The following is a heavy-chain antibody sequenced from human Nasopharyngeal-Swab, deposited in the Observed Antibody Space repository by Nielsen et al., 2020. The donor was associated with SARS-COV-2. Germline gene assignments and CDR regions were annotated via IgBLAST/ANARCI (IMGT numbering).Heavy chain of an antibody. CDR2: ISSSSSTS. D-gene: IGHD1-26*01. V-gene: IGHV3-48*02. Sequence: GESLKISCAASEFTMSRNGMHWVRQAPGKGLEWVAYISSSSSTSYYADSVKGRFTISRDNPKKSLFLQMNSLRDEDTAVYYCARDVAIVGATLDNWGQGTLVTVSS. CDR1: EFTMSRNG. CDR3: ARDVAIVGATLDN. J-gene: IGHJ4*02.